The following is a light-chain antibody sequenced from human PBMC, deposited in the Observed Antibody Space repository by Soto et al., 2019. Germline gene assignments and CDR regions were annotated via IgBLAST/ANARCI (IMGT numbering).Light chain of an antibody. CDR3: QQYNSFIWT. CDR1: QTLSSW. Sequence: DIQMTQSPSTLSGSVGDSVSITCRASQTLSSWLAWYQQKPGKAPKLLISKASNLDSGVPSRFSGSGSGTEFNLTISSLQPEDFATYYCQQYNSFIWTFGQGTKVDIK. J-gene: IGKJ1*01. V-gene: IGKV1-5*03. CDR2: KAS.